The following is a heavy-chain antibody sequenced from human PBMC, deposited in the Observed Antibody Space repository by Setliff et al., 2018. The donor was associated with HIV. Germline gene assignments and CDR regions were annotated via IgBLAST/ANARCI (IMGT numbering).Heavy chain of an antibody. CDR1: GYTFTSYG. CDR3: AVPHCSSTSCLKGYYFDY. D-gene: IGHD2-2*01. V-gene: IGHV1-18*01. CDR2: ISAYNGNT. Sequence: ASVKASCKASGYTFTSYGISWVRQAPGQGLEWMGWISAYNGNTNYAQKLQGRVTMTTDTSTSTAYMELRSLRSDDTAVYYCAVPHCSSTSCLKGYYFDYWGQGTLVTVS. J-gene: IGHJ4*02.